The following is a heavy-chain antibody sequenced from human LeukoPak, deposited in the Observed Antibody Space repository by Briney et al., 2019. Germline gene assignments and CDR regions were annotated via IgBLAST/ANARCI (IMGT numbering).Heavy chain of an antibody. Sequence: GSLRLSCAASGFTFSNAWMSWVRQAPGKGLEWVGRIKSKTDGGTTDYAAPVKGRFTISRDDSKNTLYLQMNSLRAEDTAVYYCAKLGFYGSGGRNWFDPWGQGTLVTVSS. CDR2: IKSKTDGGTT. D-gene: IGHD3-10*01. J-gene: IGHJ5*02. V-gene: IGHV3-15*01. CDR1: GFTFSNAW. CDR3: AKLGFYGSGGRNWFDP.